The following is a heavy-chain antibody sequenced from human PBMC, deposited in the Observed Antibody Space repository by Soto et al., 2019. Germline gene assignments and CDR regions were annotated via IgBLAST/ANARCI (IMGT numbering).Heavy chain of an antibody. CDR1: GYSFSSFG. J-gene: IGHJ5*02. CDR3: ARDRPGISVIRGVKTYNYFDP. Sequence: ASVKVSCKASGYSFSSFGISWVRQAPGQGLEWMGWISSENTHTNYAQKFQGRVTMTTDTSTGTAYMELRSLTSDAPAVYYCARDRPGISVIRGVKTYNYFDPWGQGTLVTVSS. CDR2: ISSENTHT. V-gene: IGHV1-18*01. D-gene: IGHD3-10*01.